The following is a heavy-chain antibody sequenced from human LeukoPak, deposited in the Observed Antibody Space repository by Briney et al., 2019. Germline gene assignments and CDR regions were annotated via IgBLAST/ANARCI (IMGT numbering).Heavy chain of an antibody. CDR1: GYTFTSYD. D-gene: IGHD3-10*01. Sequence: GASVKVSCKASGYTFTSYDINWVRQATGQGLEWMGWMNPNSGNTGYAQKFQGRVTMTRNTSISTAYMELSSLRSEDTAVYYCASRSALVRGVDAFDIWGQGTMVTVSP. J-gene: IGHJ3*02. CDR2: MNPNSGNT. V-gene: IGHV1-8*01. CDR3: ASRSALVRGVDAFDI.